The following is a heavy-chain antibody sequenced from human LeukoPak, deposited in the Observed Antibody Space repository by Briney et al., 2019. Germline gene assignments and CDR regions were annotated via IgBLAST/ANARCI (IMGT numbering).Heavy chain of an antibody. CDR1: GYSISSGYY. Sequence: PSETLSLTCTVSGYSISSGYYWGWIRQPPGKGLEWIGSIYHSASTYYNPSLKSRVTISVDTSKNQFSLKLSSVTAADTAVYYCARGDFWSGYQSQGFDYWGQGTLVTVSS. J-gene: IGHJ4*02. D-gene: IGHD5-12*01. CDR2: IYHSAST. V-gene: IGHV4-38-2*02. CDR3: ARGDFWSGYQSQGFDY.